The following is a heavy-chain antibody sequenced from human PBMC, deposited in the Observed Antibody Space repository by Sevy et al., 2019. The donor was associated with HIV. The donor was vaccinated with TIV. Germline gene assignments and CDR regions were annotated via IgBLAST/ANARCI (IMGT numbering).Heavy chain of an antibody. J-gene: IGHJ4*02. D-gene: IGHD2-2*01. Sequence: GGSLRLSCAASGFTFSRYSMNWVRQAPGKGLEWVSSISSGSTYIYYADSVKDRFTISRDNAKNSVYLHMNSLRAEDTVVYYCARDGGCTSTSCLLYFDYWGQGTLVTVSS. CDR3: ARDGGCTSTSCLLYFDY. CDR2: ISSGSTYI. CDR1: GFTFSRYS. V-gene: IGHV3-21*01.